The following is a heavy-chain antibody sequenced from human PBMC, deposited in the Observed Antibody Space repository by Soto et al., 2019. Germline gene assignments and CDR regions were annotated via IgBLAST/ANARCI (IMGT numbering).Heavy chain of an antibody. D-gene: IGHD6-19*01. CDR1: GDTFNNYA. Sequence: SVKVSCQASGDTFNNYAISWVRQAPGQGLEWMGGIIPIFGTANYAQKFQGRVTITADKSTSTAYMELSSLRSEDTAIYYCASRTGYSSGFDAFDIWGQGTMVTVSS. CDR3: ASRTGYSSGFDAFDI. J-gene: IGHJ3*02. CDR2: IIPIFGTA. V-gene: IGHV1-69*06.